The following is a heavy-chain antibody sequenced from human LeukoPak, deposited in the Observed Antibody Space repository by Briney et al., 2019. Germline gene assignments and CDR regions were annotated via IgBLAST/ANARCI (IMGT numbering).Heavy chain of an antibody. V-gene: IGHV1-2*02. D-gene: IGHD3-22*01. J-gene: IGHJ4*02. CDR1: GYTFTGYY. CDR3: EMGDSSGYYYSDY. Sequence: ASVKVSCKASGYTFTGYYMHWVRQAPGQGLEWMGWINPNSGGTNYAQKFQGRVTMTRDTSISTAYMELSRLRSDDTAVYYCEMGDSSGYYYSDYWGQGTLVTVSS. CDR2: INPNSGGT.